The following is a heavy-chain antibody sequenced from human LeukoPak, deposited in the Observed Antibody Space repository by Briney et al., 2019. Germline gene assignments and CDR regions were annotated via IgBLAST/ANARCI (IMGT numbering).Heavy chain of an antibody. CDR1: GGSISGYY. J-gene: IGHJ4*02. CDR2: IYTSGST. D-gene: IGHD5-18*01. V-gene: IGHV4-4*07. Sequence: SETLSLTCTVSGGSISGYYWSWIRQPAGKGLEWIGRIYTSGSTNYNPSLKSRVTMSVDTSKNQFSLKLSSVTAADTAVYYCARESDTAMVTRPFDYWGQGTLVTVSS. CDR3: ARESDTAMVTRPFDY.